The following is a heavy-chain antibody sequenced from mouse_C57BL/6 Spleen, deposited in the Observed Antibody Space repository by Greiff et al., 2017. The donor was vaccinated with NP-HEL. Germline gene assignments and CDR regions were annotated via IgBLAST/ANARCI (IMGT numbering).Heavy chain of an antibody. CDR1: GYTFTSYW. CDR3: ARDSSGYRGYAMDY. Sequence: QVQLQQPGAELVKPGASVKLSCKASGYTFTSYWMHWVKQRPGQGLEWIGMIHPNSGSTNYNEKFKSKATLTVDKSSRTAYMQLSSLTAEDSAVYYCARDSSGYRGYAMDYWGQGTSVTVSS. CDR2: IHPNSGST. D-gene: IGHD3-2*02. V-gene: IGHV1-64*01. J-gene: IGHJ4*01.